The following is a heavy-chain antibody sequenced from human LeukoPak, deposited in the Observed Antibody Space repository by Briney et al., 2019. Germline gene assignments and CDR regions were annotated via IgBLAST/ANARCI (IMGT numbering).Heavy chain of an antibody. CDR1: GFTFSSYA. CDR3: AKVLCSSTSCYAWHYYYGMDV. Sequence: GGSLRLSCAASGFTFSSYAMSWVRQAPGKGLEWVSAISGSGGSTYYADSVKGRFTISRDNSKNTLYLQMNSLRAEDTAVYYCAKVLCSSTSCYAWHYYYGMDVWGQGTTVTVSS. CDR2: ISGSGGST. V-gene: IGHV3-23*01. J-gene: IGHJ6*02. D-gene: IGHD2-2*01.